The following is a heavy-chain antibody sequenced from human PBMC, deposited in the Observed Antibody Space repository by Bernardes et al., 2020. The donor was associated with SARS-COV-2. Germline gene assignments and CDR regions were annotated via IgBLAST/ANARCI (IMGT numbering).Heavy chain of an antibody. D-gene: IGHD1-26*01. CDR3: ARDGHAHGYSGNDWPSFYYGMDV. CDR1: GFAFRNYS. J-gene: IGHJ6*02. Sequence: GGSLRLSCAASGFAFRNYSVNWVRQAPGKGLEWVSSISSNSKYIYYADSVKGRFTISRDNAKNSLYLHMYSLTAEDTAIYYCARDGHAHGYSGNDWPSFYYGMDVWGQGTAVIVS. CDR2: ISSNSKYI. V-gene: IGHV3-21*01.